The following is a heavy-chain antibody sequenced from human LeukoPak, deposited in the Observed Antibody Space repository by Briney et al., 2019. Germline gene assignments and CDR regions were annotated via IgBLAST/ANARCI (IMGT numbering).Heavy chain of an antibody. Sequence: ASVKVSCKASGGTFSSYAISWVRQAPGQGLEWMGGIIPIFGTANYAQKFQGRVTITADESTSTAYMELSSLRSDDTAIYYCARSQKWNYASDYWDQGTLVTVSS. J-gene: IGHJ4*02. CDR2: IIPIFGTA. CDR3: ARSQKWNYASDY. D-gene: IGHD1-7*01. V-gene: IGHV1-69*13. CDR1: GGTFSSYA.